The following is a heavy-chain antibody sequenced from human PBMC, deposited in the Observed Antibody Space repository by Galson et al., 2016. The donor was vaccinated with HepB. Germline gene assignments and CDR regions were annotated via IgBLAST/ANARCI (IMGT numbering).Heavy chain of an antibody. CDR1: GFVVSSTC. CDR3: ARDGRQDRGSIFDY. V-gene: IGHV3-66*01. CDR2: LYRDGFT. J-gene: IGHJ4*02. D-gene: IGHD6-6*01. Sequence: SLRLSCAASGFVVSSTCMAWVRQAPGRGLECVSLLYRDGFTYYADSVKGRFTISRDDSKNTFYLQMNSLRADDTAVYYCARDGRQDRGSIFDYWGRGTLVTVSS.